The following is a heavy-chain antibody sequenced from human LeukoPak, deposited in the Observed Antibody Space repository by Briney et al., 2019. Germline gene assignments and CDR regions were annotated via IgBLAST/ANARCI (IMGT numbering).Heavy chain of an antibody. CDR3: ARGTGWELLRDFDY. J-gene: IGHJ4*02. Sequence: SETLSLTCTVSGGSISSYYWSWIRQPPGKGLEWIGYIYYSRSTNYNPSLKSRVTISVDTSKNQFSLKLSSVTAADTAVYYCARGTGWELLRDFDYWGQGTLVTVSS. D-gene: IGHD1-26*01. CDR1: GGSISSYY. CDR2: IYYSRST. V-gene: IGHV4-59*01.